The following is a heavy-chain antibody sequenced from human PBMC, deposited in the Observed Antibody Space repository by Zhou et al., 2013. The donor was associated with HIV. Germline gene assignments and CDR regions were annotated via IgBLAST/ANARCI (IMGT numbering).Heavy chain of an antibody. Sequence: QVQVVQSGAEVKKPGSSVKVSCKVSGGTFTRYAIHWVRQAPGQGLEWMGRIIPIFGPTNYAQKFQGRVTITADESTSTTYMELSDLKSEDTALYYCARKRDVVVLPAAQGAFDIWGQGTMVTVSS. D-gene: IGHD2-2*01. J-gene: IGHJ3*02. CDR2: IIPIFGPT. CDR1: GGTFTRYA. V-gene: IGHV1-69*12. CDR3: ARKRDVVVLPAAQGAFDI.